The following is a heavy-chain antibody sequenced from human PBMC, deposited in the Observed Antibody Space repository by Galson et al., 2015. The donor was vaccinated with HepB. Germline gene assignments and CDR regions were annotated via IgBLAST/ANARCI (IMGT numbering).Heavy chain of an antibody. D-gene: IGHD4-17*01. CDR3: AKDYTRYGDYFDY. J-gene: IGHJ4*02. CDR1: GFTFSSYG. V-gene: IGHV3-30*18. CDR2: ISYDGSNK. Sequence: LRLSCAASGFTFSSYGMHWVRQAPGKGLEWVAVISYDGSNKYYTDSVKGRFTISRDNSKNTLYLQMNSLRAEDTAVYYCAKDYTRYGDYFDYWGQGTLVTVSS.